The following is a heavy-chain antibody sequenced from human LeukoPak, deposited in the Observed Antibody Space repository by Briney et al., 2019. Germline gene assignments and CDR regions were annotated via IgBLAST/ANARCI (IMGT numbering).Heavy chain of an antibody. CDR1: GGSISSYY. D-gene: IGHD3-22*01. CDR2: IYYSGST. V-gene: IGHV4-59*01. CDR3: AREAGGSSGYGYFDY. J-gene: IGHJ4*02. Sequence: PSETLSLTCTVSGGSISSYYWSCIRQPPGKGLEWIGYIYYSGSTNYNPSLKSRVTISVDTSKNQFSLKLSSVTAADTAVYYCAREAGGSSGYGYFDYWGQGTLVTVSS.